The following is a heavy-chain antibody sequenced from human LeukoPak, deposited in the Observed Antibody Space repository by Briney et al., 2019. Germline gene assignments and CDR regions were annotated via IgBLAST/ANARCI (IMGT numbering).Heavy chain of an antibody. CDR2: IYYSGST. J-gene: IGHJ3*02. CDR3: ARLVVTARTDAFDI. CDR1: GGSISSSSYY. D-gene: IGHD2-21*02. V-gene: IGHV4-39*01. Sequence: SETLSLTCTVSGGSISSSSYYWGWIRQPPGKGLEWIGSIYYSGSTYYNPSLKSRVTISVDTSKNQFSLKLSSVTAADTAVYYCARLVVTARTDAFDIWGRGTMVTVSS.